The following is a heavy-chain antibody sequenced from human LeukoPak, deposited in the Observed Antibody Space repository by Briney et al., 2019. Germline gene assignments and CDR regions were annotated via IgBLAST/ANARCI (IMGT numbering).Heavy chain of an antibody. V-gene: IGHV1-2*02. CDR1: GYTFTSYD. CDR3: ARDEKTPNFDY. Sequence: ASVKVSCKASGYTFTSYDINWVRQAPGQGLEWMGWINPNSGGTNYAQKFQGRVTMTRDTSISTAYMELSRLRSDDTAVYYCARDEKTPNFDYWGQGTLVTVSS. CDR2: INPNSGGT. J-gene: IGHJ4*02.